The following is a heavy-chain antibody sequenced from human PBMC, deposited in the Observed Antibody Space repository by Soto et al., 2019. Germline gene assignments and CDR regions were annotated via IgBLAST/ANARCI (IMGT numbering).Heavy chain of an antibody. J-gene: IGHJ3*02. D-gene: IGHD6-19*01. Sequence: PGGSLRLSCAASGFTFSNYAMSWVRQAPGKGLEWVSGISWNSASTGYAGSVKGRFTISRDNAKNSLYLQMNSLRAEDTALYYCAKASGHQKQWLVNDAFDIWGQGTMVTVSS. V-gene: IGHV3-9*01. CDR1: GFTFSNYA. CDR3: AKASGHQKQWLVNDAFDI. CDR2: ISWNSAST.